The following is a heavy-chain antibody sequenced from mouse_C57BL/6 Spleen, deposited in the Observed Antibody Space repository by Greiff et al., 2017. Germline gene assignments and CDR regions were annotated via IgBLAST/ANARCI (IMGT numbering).Heavy chain of an antibody. CDR1: GYSITSGYY. J-gene: IGHJ1*03. CDR2: ISYDGSN. CDR3: AREGYKRDWYFDV. D-gene: IGHD1-3*01. Sequence: EVKLMESGPGLVKPSQSLSLTCSVTGYSITSGYYWNWIRQFPGNKLEWMGYISYDGSNNYNPSLKNRISITRDTSKNQFFLKLNSVTTEDTATYYCAREGYKRDWYFDVWGTGTTVTVSS. V-gene: IGHV3-6*01.